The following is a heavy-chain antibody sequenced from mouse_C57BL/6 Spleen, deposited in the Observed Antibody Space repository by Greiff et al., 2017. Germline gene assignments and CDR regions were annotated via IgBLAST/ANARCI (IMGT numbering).Heavy chain of an antibody. D-gene: IGHD2-3*01. CDR2: ISSGGSYT. Sequence: EVQGVESGGDLVKPGGSLKLSCAASGFTFSSYGMSWVRQTPDKRLEWVATISSGGSYTYYPDSVKGRFTISRDKAKSTLYLQMSSLKSEDTAMYYCARHYDGDFAYWGQGTLVTVSA. CDR1: GFTFSSYG. V-gene: IGHV5-6*01. CDR3: ARHYDGDFAY. J-gene: IGHJ3*01.